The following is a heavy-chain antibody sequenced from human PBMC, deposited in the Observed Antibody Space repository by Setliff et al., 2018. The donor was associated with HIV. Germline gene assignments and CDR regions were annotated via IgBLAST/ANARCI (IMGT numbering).Heavy chain of an antibody. CDR1: GGSFSDYY. D-gene: IGHD1-7*01. CDR3: ASANWNYLGYWFDP. V-gene: IGHV4-34*01. CDR2: INHSGST. J-gene: IGHJ5*02. Sequence: SETLSLTCAVYGGSFSDYYWSWIRQPPGKGLEWIGEINHSGSTNYNPSLKSRVTISVDTSKNQFSLKLSSVTATDTAMYYCASANWNYLGYWFDPWGQGTLVTVSS.